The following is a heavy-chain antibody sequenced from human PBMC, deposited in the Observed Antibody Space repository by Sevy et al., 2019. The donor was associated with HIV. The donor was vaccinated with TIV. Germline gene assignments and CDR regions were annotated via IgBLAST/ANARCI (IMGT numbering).Heavy chain of an antibody. V-gene: IGHV4-59*01. J-gene: IGHJ6*03. D-gene: IGHD3-22*01. CDR3: ARGYYDSSGYYPHYYYYYMDV. Sequence: SETLSLTCTVSGGSISSYYWSWIRQPPGKGLEWIGYIYYSGSTNYNPSLKSRVTISVDTSKNQFSLKLSSVTAADTAVYYCARGYYDSSGYYPHYYYYYMDVWGKRTTVTVSS. CDR2: IYYSGST. CDR1: GGSISSYY.